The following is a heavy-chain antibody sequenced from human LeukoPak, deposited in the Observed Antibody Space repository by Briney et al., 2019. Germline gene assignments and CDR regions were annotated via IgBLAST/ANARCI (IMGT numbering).Heavy chain of an antibody. CDR3: AREVAAIPDYYMDV. V-gene: IGHV4-39*07. J-gene: IGHJ6*03. D-gene: IGHD2-2*02. CDR2: IYYSGST. CDR1: GGSVRDSSYY. Sequence: SETLSLTCTVSGGSVRDSSYYWGWIRQPPGKGLEWIGSIYYSGSTYYNPSLKSRVTISVDTSKNQFSLKLSSVTAADTAVYYCAREVAAIPDYYMDVWGKGTTVTISS.